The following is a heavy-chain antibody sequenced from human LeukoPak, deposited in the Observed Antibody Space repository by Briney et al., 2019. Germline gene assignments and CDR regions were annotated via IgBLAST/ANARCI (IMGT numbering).Heavy chain of an antibody. V-gene: IGHV3-23*01. CDR3: AKDDSFNYDSSGYSDF. CDR2: ISGFSYTT. Sequence: GGSLRLSCVASGFMFSSHGMSWVRQAPGRGLEWVSSISGFSYTTHYADSVKGRFIVSRDNSKNTLYLEMNSLRAEDTALYYCAKDDSFNYDSSGYSDFWGQGTLVTVSS. CDR1: GFMFSSHG. J-gene: IGHJ4*02. D-gene: IGHD3-22*01.